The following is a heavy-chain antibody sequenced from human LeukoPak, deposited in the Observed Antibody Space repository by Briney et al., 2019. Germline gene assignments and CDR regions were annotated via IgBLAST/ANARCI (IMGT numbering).Heavy chain of an antibody. Sequence: GGSLRLSCAASEFTFSSYAMSWVRQAPGKGLEWVSTLSGSGGNTYYADSVKGRVTISRDNSKNTLYLQMNSLRAEDTAVYHCAKGSYFYDSADYFDYWVQGTLVTVSS. CDR1: EFTFSSYA. CDR2: LSGSGGNT. J-gene: IGHJ4*02. V-gene: IGHV3-23*01. CDR3: AKGSYFYDSADYFDY. D-gene: IGHD3-22*01.